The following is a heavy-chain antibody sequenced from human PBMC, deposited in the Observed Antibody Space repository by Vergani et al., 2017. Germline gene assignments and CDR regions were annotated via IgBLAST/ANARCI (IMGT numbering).Heavy chain of an antibody. J-gene: IGHJ6*02. Sequence: QVHLVQSGAEVKKPGASVKVSCKTSGYTFSSYGISWVRQAPGQGLEWMGWISAYNGNTNYAQKLQGRVTMTTDTSTSTAYMELRSLRSDDTAVYYCAGDPIAYCSSTSCYPNVGYYYYGMDVWGQGTTVTVSS. CDR3: AGDPIAYCSSTSCYPNVGYYYYGMDV. CDR2: ISAYNGNT. D-gene: IGHD2-2*01. CDR1: GYTFSSYG. V-gene: IGHV1-18*01.